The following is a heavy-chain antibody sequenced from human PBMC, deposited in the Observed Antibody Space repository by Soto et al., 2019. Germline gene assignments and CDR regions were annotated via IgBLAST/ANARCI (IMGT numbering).Heavy chain of an antibody. D-gene: IGHD6-19*01. CDR1: GYTFTNYG. CDR2: ISAYNGNT. V-gene: IGHV1-18*01. Sequence: GASVKVSCKASGYTFTNYGINWVRQAPGQGLEWMGWISAYNGNTNFAQKLQGRFTMTTDTSTSTAYMELRSLRSDDTAVYYCATAVAGIKEFFQHWGQGTLVTVSS. CDR3: ATAVAGIKEFFQH. J-gene: IGHJ1*01.